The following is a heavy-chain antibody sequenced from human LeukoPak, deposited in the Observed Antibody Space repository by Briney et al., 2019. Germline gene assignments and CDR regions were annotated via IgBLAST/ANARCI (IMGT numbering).Heavy chain of an antibody. D-gene: IGHD6-13*01. CDR2: ISGSGGST. CDR1: GFTFSSYA. CDR3: AKDLLGPGIAGKDWFDP. V-gene: IGHV3-23*01. Sequence: GGSLRLSCAASGFTFSSYAMSWVRQAPGKGLEWASAISGSGGSTYYADSVKGRFTISRDNSKNTLYLQMNSLRAEDTAVYYCAKDLLGPGIAGKDWFDPWGQGTLVTVSS. J-gene: IGHJ5*02.